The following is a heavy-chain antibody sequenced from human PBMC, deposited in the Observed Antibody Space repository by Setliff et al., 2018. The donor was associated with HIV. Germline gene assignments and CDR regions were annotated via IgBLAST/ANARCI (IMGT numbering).Heavy chain of an antibody. V-gene: IGHV4-61*02. CDR3: AGHRKDDYYYGMDV. J-gene: IGHJ6*02. CDR1: GGSISSGAYL. Sequence: PSETLSLTCTVSGGSISSGAYLWAWIRQPAGKGLEWIGRIFRAGNATYSPSLKSRATMSIDASQNQLSLKLKHVTSADTAVYYCAGHRKDDYYYGMDVWGQGNTVTVSS. CDR2: IFRAGNA.